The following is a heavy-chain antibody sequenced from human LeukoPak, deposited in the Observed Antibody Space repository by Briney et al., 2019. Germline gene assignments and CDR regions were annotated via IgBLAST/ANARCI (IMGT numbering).Heavy chain of an antibody. J-gene: IGHJ4*02. Sequence: GGSLSLSCAAAAFTFSSYEMHWVRQGAGKGLEWVSSIDTVGDTYYPGSVKGRFTISRENAKNSLHLQMNSLRAGDTAVYYCARVSPDYGGYFDYWGQGTLVTVSS. CDR3: ARVSPDYGGYFDY. V-gene: IGHV3-13*01. D-gene: IGHD4-23*01. CDR2: IDTVGDT. CDR1: AFTFSSYE.